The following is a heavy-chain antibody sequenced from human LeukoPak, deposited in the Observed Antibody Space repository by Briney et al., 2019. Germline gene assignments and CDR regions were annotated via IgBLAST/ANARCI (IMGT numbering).Heavy chain of an antibody. J-gene: IGHJ5*02. CDR1: GYSFPNFW. V-gene: IGHV5-51*01. CDR3: ARLTYGSGTQYVDP. CDR2: IYPGDSDT. Sequence: GESLKISCKGSGYSFPNFWIGWARQMPGKGLDWRGIIYPGDSDTRYSPSFEGQVTISADESITTAYLQWTSLKASDTAMYYCARLTYGSGTQYVDPWGQGTLVIVSS. D-gene: IGHD3-10*01.